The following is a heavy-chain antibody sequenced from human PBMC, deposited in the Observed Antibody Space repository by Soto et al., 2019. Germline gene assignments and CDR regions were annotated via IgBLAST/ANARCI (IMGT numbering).Heavy chain of an antibody. CDR2: INTDGSVT. V-gene: IGHV3-74*01. CDR3: ARGTPFDY. Sequence: GGSLRLSCAASGFTFTSYWMHWVRQAPGKGLVWVSRINTDGSVTSYADSVKGRFTISRDNAKNTLYLQMSSLRAEDTSIYYCARGTPFDYWGQGTLVTVSS. CDR1: GFTFTSYW. J-gene: IGHJ4*02.